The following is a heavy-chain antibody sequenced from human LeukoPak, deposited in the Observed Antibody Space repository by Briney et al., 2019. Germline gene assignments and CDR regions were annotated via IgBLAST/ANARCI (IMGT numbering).Heavy chain of an antibody. CDR3: ARAPSSSFDY. D-gene: IGHD6-13*01. CDR2: IYYSGST. V-gene: IGHV4-30-4*08. Sequence: LRLSCAASGFTFSSYAMSWIRQPPGKGLEWIGYIYYSGSTYYNPSLKSRVTISVDTSKNQFPLKLSSVTAADTAVYYCARAPSSSFDYWGQGTLVTVSS. CDR1: GFTFSSYA. J-gene: IGHJ4*02.